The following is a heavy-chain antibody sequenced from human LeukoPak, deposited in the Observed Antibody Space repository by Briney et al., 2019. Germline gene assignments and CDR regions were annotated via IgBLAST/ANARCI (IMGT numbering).Heavy chain of an antibody. D-gene: IGHD5-18*01. CDR2: IYYSGST. Sequence: SETLSLTCTVSGGSISSSSYYWGWIRQPPGKGLEWIGSIYYSGSTYYNPSLKSRVTISVDTSKNQFSLKLSSVTAADTAVYYCASTWIQLEDWYFDLLGRGTLVTVSS. CDR1: GGSISSSSYY. V-gene: IGHV4-39*01. CDR3: ASTWIQLEDWYFDL. J-gene: IGHJ2*01.